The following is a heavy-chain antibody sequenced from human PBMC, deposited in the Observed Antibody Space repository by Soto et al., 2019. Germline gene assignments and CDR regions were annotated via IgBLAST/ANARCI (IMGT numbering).Heavy chain of an antibody. CDR1: GGSISSYY. Sequence: SETLSLTCTVSGGSISSYYWSWIRQPPGKGLEWIGYIYYSGSTNYNPSPKSRVTISVDTSKNQFSLKLSSVTAADTAVYYCATISYDFWSGTFDYWGQGTLVTVPQ. V-gene: IGHV4-59*01. CDR3: ATISYDFWSGTFDY. D-gene: IGHD3-3*01. J-gene: IGHJ4*02. CDR2: IYYSGST.